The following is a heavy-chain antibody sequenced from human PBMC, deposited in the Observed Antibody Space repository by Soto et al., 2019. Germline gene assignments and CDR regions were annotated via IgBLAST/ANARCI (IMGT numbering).Heavy chain of an antibody. J-gene: IGHJ4*02. V-gene: IGHV4-39*01. CDR3: ARQGSY. Sequence: QLQLQESGPGLVKPSETLSLTCNVSGVSISDTSDYWGWIRKHPGKGLEWIGTISFNGKTFYNPSLKRRLTIAVDTSKNQISLRLTSGTAADPAVYYCARQGSYWGQGTLVAVSS. CDR1: GVSISDTSDY. CDR2: ISFNGKT.